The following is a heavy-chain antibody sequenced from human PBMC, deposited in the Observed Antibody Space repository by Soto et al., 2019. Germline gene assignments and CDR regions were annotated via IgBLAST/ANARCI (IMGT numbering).Heavy chain of an antibody. J-gene: IGHJ6*02. Sequence: QVQLVESGGGVVQPGRSLRLSCAVSGFTFSMYAMHWARQAPGKGLEWVAVTSSDGASKYYADSVKGRFTISRDNSKNTLFLQMNSLRPEDTAVYYCAKDRLPRREVADVWGQGTTVTVSS. CDR3: AKDRLPRREVADV. CDR1: GFTFSMYA. CDR2: TSSDGASK. V-gene: IGHV3-30*04. D-gene: IGHD2-15*01.